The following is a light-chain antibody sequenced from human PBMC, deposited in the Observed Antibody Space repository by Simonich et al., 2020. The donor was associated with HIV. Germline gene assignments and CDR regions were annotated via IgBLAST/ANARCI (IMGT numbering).Light chain of an antibody. V-gene: IGKV4-1*01. Sequence: DIVMTQSPDSLSVSLGERATINCTSSQSVLYSYNNKNHVAWYQHKQGQHPQQLIYWASTRESGFPDRISGSGSGTDFTLTISSLQTEDVAVYYCQQYYRTPLTFGGGTKVEIK. CDR2: WAS. CDR1: QSVLYSYNNKNH. J-gene: IGKJ4*01. CDR3: QQYYRTPLT.